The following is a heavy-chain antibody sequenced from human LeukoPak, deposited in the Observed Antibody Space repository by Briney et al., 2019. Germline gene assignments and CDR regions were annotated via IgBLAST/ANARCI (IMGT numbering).Heavy chain of an antibody. CDR1: GFTFSSYG. D-gene: IGHD3-9*01. Sequence: GRSLRLSCAASGFTFSSYGMHWVRQAPGKGLEWVAVIWYDGSNKYYADSVKGRFTISRDNSKNTLYLQMNSLRAEDTAVYYCARERVYYDILTGVGYWGQGTLVTVSS. CDR2: IWYDGSNK. J-gene: IGHJ4*02. V-gene: IGHV3-33*01. CDR3: ARERVYYDILTGVGY.